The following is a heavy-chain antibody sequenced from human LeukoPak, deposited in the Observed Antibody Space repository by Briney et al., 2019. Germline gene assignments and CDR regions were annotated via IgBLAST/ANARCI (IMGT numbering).Heavy chain of an antibody. V-gene: IGHV3-15*01. CDR2: IKSKTDGGTT. CDR1: GFTFSNAW. CDR3: TASVSGGRIWEPSEEYFDY. J-gene: IGHJ4*02. Sequence: PGGSLRLSCAASGFTFSNAWMSWVRQAPGKGLEWVGRIKSKTDGGTTDYAAPVKGRFTISRDDSKNTVNLQMNSLKTEDTAVYYCTASVSGGRIWEPSEEYFDYWGQGTLVTVSS. D-gene: IGHD1-14*01.